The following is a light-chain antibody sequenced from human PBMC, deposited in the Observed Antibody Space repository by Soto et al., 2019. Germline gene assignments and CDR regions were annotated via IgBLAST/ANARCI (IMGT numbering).Light chain of an antibody. J-gene: IGKJ1*01. CDR1: QSVSSN. CDR3: LQDYNYPWT. CDR2: GAS. Sequence: EIVMMQSPAPLSVSPGEGVPLPCAASQSVSSNLAWYQQRPGQAPRLLIYGASTRATGIPARCSGSGAGTDFTLTISSLQPEDFATYYCLQDYNYPWTVGQGTKVDIK. V-gene: IGKV3D-15*02.